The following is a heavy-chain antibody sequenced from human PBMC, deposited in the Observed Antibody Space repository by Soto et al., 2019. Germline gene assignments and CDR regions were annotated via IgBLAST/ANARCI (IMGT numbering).Heavy chain of an antibody. V-gene: IGHV1-8*01. Sequence: ASVKVSCKTSGYTFSSYDVNWVRQATGQGLEWMGWMNPNSGSTGYAQKFQGRVTMTRNTTISTDYMELSSLKSEDTAVYYCARGPDTGSGSSYFDLWGQGTPVTVSS. CDR2: MNPNSGST. CDR1: GYTFSSYD. CDR3: ARGPDTGSGSSYFDL. D-gene: IGHD3-10*01. J-gene: IGHJ4*02.